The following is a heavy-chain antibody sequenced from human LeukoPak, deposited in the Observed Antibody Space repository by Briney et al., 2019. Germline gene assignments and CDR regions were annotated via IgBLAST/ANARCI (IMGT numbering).Heavy chain of an antibody. CDR3: ARGSYPTDYYYYMDV. J-gene: IGHJ6*03. CDR1: GGTFSSYT. V-gene: IGHV1-69*02. Sequence: VAPVKVSCKASGGTFSSYTISWVRQAPGQGLEWMGRIIPILGIANYAQKFQGRVTITADKSTSTAYMELSSLRSEDTAVYYCARGSYPTDYYYYMDVWGKGTTVTVSS. CDR2: IIPILGIA.